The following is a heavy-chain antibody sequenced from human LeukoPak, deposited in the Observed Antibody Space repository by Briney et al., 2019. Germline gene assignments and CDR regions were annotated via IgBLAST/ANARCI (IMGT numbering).Heavy chain of an antibody. CDR2: IYYSGST. D-gene: IGHD3-10*01. CDR3: ARYGSGSYTYYFDY. J-gene: IGHJ4*02. V-gene: IGHV4-39*01. Sequence: SETLSLTCAVSGGSISSSSYYWGWIRQPPGKGLEWIGSIYYSGSTYYNPSLKSRVTISVDTSENQFSLKLSSVTAADTAVYYCARYGSGSYTYYFDYWGQGTLVTVSS. CDR1: GGSISSSSYY.